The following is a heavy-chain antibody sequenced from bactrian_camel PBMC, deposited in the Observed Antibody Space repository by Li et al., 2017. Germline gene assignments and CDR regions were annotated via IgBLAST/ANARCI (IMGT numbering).Heavy chain of an antibody. CDR2: IDRDGVST. CDR1: VYTSGFWC. Sequence: DVQLVESGGATVEAGGSLRLSCTSNVYTSGFWCMGWFRHGPGQEGVATIDRDGVSTYADAVKGRFSISKDKAKKTVYLQMHSLKPEDTAKYICAAGISVGSCDTAYNRGKYNYMGRGTQVTVS. D-gene: IGHD1*01. J-gene: IGHJ4*01. V-gene: IGHV3S40*01. CDR3: AAGISVGSCDTAYNRGKYNY.